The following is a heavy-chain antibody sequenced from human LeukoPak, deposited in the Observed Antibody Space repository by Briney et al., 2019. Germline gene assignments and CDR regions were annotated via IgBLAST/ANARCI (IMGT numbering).Heavy chain of an antibody. Sequence: SETLSLTCTVSGGSISTSSYYWGWIRQPPGEGLEWIGSIYYSGTTYYNASLQSRVTISVDTPKNQVSLKLCSVTAADTAVYYCARRTVTTPPRDWGQGTLVTVSS. CDR2: IYYSGTT. CDR1: GGSISTSSYY. V-gene: IGHV4-39*01. D-gene: IGHD4-17*01. J-gene: IGHJ4*02. CDR3: ARRTVTTPPRD.